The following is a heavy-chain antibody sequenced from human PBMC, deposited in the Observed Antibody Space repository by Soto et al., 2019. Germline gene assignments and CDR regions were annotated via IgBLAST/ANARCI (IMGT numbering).Heavy chain of an antibody. Sequence: ASVKVSCKASGFTFTSSAVQWVRQARGQRLEWIGWIVVGSGNTNYAQKIQERVTINRDMSTSTAYMELSSLRSVDTAVYYCAAVVGPGGLTFVDVWGQGTTVTVSS. CDR2: IVVGSGNT. V-gene: IGHV1-58*01. CDR1: GFTFTSSA. CDR3: AAVVGPGGLTFVDV. J-gene: IGHJ6*02. D-gene: IGHD3-16*01.